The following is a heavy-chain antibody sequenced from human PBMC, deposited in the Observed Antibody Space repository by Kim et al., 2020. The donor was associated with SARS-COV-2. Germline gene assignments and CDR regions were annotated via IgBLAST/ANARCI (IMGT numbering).Heavy chain of an antibody. CDR3: ARSYCSSTSCYGDYYYYGMDV. CDR1: GGSISSYY. Sequence: SETLSLTCTVSGGSISSYYWSWIRQPPGKGLEWIGYIYYSGSTNYNPSLKSRVTISVDTSKNQFSLKLSSVTAADTAVYYCARSYCSSTSCYGDYYYYGMDVWGQGTTVTVSS. J-gene: IGHJ6*02. D-gene: IGHD2-2*01. V-gene: IGHV4-59*01. CDR2: IYYSGST.